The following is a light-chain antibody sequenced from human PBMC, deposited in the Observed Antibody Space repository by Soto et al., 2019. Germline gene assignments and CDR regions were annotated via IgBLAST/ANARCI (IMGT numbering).Light chain of an antibody. Sequence: EIVLTQSPGTLSLSPGEGATLSCRASQTVTSSYFAWYQQKPGQAPRLLISGASSGATAVPDRFSGSGSGTDFTLTISRLEPEDFAVYYCHQYGSSPWTFGQGTKVEIK. J-gene: IGKJ1*01. CDR3: HQYGSSPWT. V-gene: IGKV3-20*01. CDR2: GAS. CDR1: QTVTSSY.